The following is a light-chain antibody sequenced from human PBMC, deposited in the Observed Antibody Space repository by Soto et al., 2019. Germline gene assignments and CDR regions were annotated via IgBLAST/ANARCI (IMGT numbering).Light chain of an antibody. J-gene: IGLJ2*01. Sequence: QSALTQPASVSGSPGQSITISCTGTSSDVGRYNLVSWYQQHPGKAPKLMIYEGSKRPSGVSNRFSGSKSGNTASLTISGLQAEDEADYYCCSFAGSNVVFGRGTKLTVL. CDR3: CSFAGSNVV. V-gene: IGLV2-23*01. CDR1: SSDVGRYNL. CDR2: EGS.